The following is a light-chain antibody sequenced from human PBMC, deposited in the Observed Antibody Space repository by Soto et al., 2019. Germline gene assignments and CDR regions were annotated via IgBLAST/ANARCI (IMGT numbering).Light chain of an antibody. CDR3: SSYKSRSTFV. CDR1: SSDVDGFNY. J-gene: IGLJ1*01. CDR2: EVS. V-gene: IGLV2-14*01. Sequence: QSVLTQPASVSGSLGQSITISCTGTSSDVDGFNYVSWYQQHPGKAPKLMIYEVSNRPSGVSNRFSGSKSGNTASLTISGLQDEEEADYYCSSYKSRSTFVFGTGTKVTV.